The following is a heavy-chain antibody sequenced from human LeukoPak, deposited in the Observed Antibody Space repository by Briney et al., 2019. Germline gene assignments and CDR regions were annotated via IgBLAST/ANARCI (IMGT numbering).Heavy chain of an antibody. Sequence: ASVKVSCKASGYTFTKYGITWVRQAPGQGLEWMGWISTYNGNTNYAQKLQGRVTMTTDTSTSTAYMELRSLISDDAAVYYCAKGDDNGDYWGLYWGQGTLVTVSS. D-gene: IGHD4-17*01. V-gene: IGHV1-18*01. CDR3: AKGDDNGDYWGLY. J-gene: IGHJ4*02. CDR1: GYTFTKYG. CDR2: ISTYNGNT.